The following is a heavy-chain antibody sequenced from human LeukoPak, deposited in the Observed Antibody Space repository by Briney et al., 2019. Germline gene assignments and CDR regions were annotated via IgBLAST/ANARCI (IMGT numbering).Heavy chain of an antibody. Sequence: AGSLRLSCAASGFTFSSYSMNWVRQAPGKGLEWVSYISSISSNIYYTDSVKGRFTLARDNANNSLYLQMNSLGGEDTAVYYCTRDSVYSSSWYRWNWGQGTRVTVSS. V-gene: IGHV3-48*01. CDR3: TRDSVYSSSWYRWN. CDR1: GFTFSSYS. D-gene: IGHD6-13*01. J-gene: IGHJ4*02. CDR2: ISSISSNI.